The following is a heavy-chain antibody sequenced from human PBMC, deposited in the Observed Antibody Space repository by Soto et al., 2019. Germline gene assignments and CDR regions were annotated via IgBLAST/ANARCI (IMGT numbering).Heavy chain of an antibody. Sequence: QVQLVQSGAAVKKPGSSVKVSCKASGGTFSSYAISWVRQAPGQGLEWMGGIIPIFGTANYAQKFQGRVTITADESTSTAYMELSSLRSEDTAVYYCWVRVEYYYGMDVCGQGTTVTVSS. V-gene: IGHV1-69*01. J-gene: IGHJ6*02. CDR1: GGTFSSYA. CDR3: WVRVEYYYGMDV. CDR2: IIPIFGTA.